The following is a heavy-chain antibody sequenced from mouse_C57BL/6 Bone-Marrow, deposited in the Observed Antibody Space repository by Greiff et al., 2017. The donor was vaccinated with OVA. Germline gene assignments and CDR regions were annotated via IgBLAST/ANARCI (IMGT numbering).Heavy chain of an antibody. V-gene: IGHV3-1*01. CDR2: ISYSGST. CDR3: AREGNYEGFAY. J-gene: IGHJ3*01. CDR1: GYSITSGYD. Sequence: EVQRVESGPGMVKPSQSLSLTCTVTGYSITSGYDWHWIRHFPGNKLEWMGYISYSGSTNYNPSLKSRISITHDTSKNHFFLKLNSVTTEDTATYYCAREGNYEGFAYWGQGTLVTVSA. D-gene: IGHD2-1*01.